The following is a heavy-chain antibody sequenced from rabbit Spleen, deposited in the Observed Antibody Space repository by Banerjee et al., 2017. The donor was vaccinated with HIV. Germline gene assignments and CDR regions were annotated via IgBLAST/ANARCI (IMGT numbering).Heavy chain of an antibody. D-gene: IGHD4-1*01. CDR1: GVSFSDKDV. CDR3: ARDLVAVIGWNFDL. CDR2: INIVTGKD. J-gene: IGHJ4*01. V-gene: IGHV1S45*01. Sequence: EQLEESGGGLVKPEGSLTLTCKASGVSFSDKDVMCWVRQAPGKGLEWIACINIVTGKDVYATWEKGRFIMSRPSSTTMTLQMPSLTAADTATYICARDLVAVIGWNFDLWGPGPL.